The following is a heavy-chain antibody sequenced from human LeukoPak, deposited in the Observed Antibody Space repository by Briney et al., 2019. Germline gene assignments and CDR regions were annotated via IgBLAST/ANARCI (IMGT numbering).Heavy chain of an antibody. V-gene: IGHV1-18*01. CDR3: ARLLRVLSSIINWYDP. J-gene: IGHJ5*02. CDR1: GYTFTSYG. D-gene: IGHD3-16*01. Sequence: ASVKVSCKASGYTFTSYGISWVRQAPGQGLEWMGWISAYNGNTNYAQKLQGRVTMTTDTSTSTAYMELRSLRSDDTAVYYCARLLRVLSSIINWYDPWGQGTLVTVSS. CDR2: ISAYNGNT.